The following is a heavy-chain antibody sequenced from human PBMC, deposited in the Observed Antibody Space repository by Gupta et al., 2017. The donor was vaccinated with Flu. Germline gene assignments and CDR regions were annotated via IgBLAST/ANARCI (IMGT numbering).Heavy chain of an antibody. CDR3: VRGPGLMRPLDV. CDR2: MNPNSGNT. J-gene: IGHJ6*04. V-gene: IGHV1-8*01. Sequence: IFMNYDINGVRQATGQGLEWMGWMNPNSGNTAHAQRFQGRVTMTRNTSISTAYMELSSLRSEDTAVYFCVRGPGLMRPLDVWGKGTTVTVTS. CDR1: IFMNYD.